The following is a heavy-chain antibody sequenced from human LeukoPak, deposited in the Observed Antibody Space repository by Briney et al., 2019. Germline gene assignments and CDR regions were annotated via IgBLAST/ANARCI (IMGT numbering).Heavy chain of an antibody. J-gene: IGHJ4*02. Sequence: GGSLRLSCAASGFMFSEYGMHWVRQAPGRGPEWVAFIRDDGSSQYFTESVKGRFTISRDNSKNTVSLQMINLRSEDTAVYYCAKDWGARGCCGDYFDYWGQGSLVTVSS. CDR1: GFMFSEYG. D-gene: IGHD6-19*01. V-gene: IGHV3-30*02. CDR2: IRDDGSSQ. CDR3: AKDWGARGCCGDYFDY.